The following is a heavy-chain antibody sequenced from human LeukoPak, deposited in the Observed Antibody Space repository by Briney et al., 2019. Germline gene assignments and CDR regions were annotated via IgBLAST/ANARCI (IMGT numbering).Heavy chain of an antibody. J-gene: IGHJ5*02. Sequence: GASVKVSCKASGYTFTSYDINWVRQAPGQGLEWMGCMNPNSGNTDYAQRVQGRVTINRNTSISTAYMELSSPRSEDTAVYYCARTFRGYCSSTSCYENWFDPWGQGTLVTVSS. CDR2: MNPNSGNT. CDR3: ARTFRGYCSSTSCYENWFDP. V-gene: IGHV1-8*03. D-gene: IGHD2-2*01. CDR1: GYTFTSYD.